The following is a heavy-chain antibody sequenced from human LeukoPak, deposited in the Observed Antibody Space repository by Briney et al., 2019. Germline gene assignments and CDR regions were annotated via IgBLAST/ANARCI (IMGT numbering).Heavy chain of an antibody. CDR3: ARDIHPGFIVVSPGY. J-gene: IGHJ4*02. CDR2: INPSGGST. CDR1: GYTFTIYY. V-gene: IGHV1-46*01. Sequence: ASVKVSCKASGYTFTIYYMHWVRHAPGQGLEWMGIINPSGGSTSYAQKFQGRVTMTRDTSTSTVYMELSSLRSEDTAVYYCARDIHPGFIVVSPGYWGQGTLVTVSS. D-gene: IGHD3-16*02.